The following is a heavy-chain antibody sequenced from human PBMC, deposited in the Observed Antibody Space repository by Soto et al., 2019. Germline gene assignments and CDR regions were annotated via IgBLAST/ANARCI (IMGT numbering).Heavy chain of an antibody. Sequence: PGGSLRLSCAAAGFTFSSNDMNWVRQAPGKGLEWVSYISSSSSPIYYADSVRGRFTISRDNSKNTLYLQMNSLRAEDTAVYYCARTITMVRGVIIKPTFDYWGQGTLVTVSS. CDR1: GFTFSSND. J-gene: IGHJ4*02. V-gene: IGHV3-48*01. CDR2: ISSSSSPI. D-gene: IGHD3-10*01. CDR3: ARTITMVRGVIIKPTFDY.